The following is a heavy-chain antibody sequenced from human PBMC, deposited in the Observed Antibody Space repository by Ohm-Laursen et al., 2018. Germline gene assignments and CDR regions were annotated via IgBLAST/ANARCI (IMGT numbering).Heavy chain of an antibody. CDR1: GFTFSDYY. CDR3: ARELGYDWNDEDY. V-gene: IGHV3-11*01. Sequence: GSLRLSCAASGFTFSDYYMSWIRQAPGKGLEWVSYISSSGSTIYYADSVKGRFTISRDNAKNSLYLQMNSLRAEDTAEYYCARELGYDWNDEDYWGQGTLVTVSS. J-gene: IGHJ4*02. CDR2: ISSSGSTI. D-gene: IGHD1-20*01.